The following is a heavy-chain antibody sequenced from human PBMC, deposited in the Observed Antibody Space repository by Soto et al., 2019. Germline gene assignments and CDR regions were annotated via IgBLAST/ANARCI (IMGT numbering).Heavy chain of an antibody. D-gene: IGHD6-19*01. V-gene: IGHV3-13*01. CDR1: GFTFSSYD. Sequence: GGSLRLSCAASGFTFSSYDMHWVRQATGKGLEWVSAIGTAGDTYYPGSVKGRFTISRENAKNSLYLQMNSLRAGDTAVYYCARGRAFSSGWYFDYWGQGTLVTVSS. J-gene: IGHJ4*02. CDR3: ARGRAFSSGWYFDY. CDR2: IGTAGDT.